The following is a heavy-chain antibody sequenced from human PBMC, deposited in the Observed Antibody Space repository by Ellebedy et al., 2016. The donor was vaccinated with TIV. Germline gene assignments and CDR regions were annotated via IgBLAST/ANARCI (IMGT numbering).Heavy chain of an antibody. CDR1: GDTLNNEA. CDR3: AMWAAYSGFSGTFQGPFDY. J-gene: IGHJ4*02. V-gene: IGHV1-69*04. D-gene: IGHD5-12*01. CDR2: IIPMLGIT. Sequence: AASVKVSCKASGDTLNNEAFNWLRQAPRQGLEWMGRIIPMLGITYYYQKFQGRVTITADKSTGTAYMELSSLRSEDTAIYSCAMWAAYSGFSGTFQGPFDYWGQGTLVTVSS.